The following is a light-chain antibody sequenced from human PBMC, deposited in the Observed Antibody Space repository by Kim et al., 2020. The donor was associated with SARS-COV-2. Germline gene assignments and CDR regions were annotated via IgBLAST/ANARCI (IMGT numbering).Light chain of an antibody. CDR1: SSDIGGYDY. CDR2: EFR. Sequence: GQSVTISCTGSSSDIGGYDYVSLYQQHPGKAPKLTNDEFRKRPSGVPDRFSGSKSGNTASLTVSGLQAEDEADYDCGSDAGSNNYVFGTGTKVTVL. CDR3: GSDAGSNNYV. J-gene: IGLJ1*01. V-gene: IGLV2-8*01.